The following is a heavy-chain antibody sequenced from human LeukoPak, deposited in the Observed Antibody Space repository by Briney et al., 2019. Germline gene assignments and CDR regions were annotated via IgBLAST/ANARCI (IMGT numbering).Heavy chain of an antibody. D-gene: IGHD2-15*01. J-gene: IGHJ4*02. V-gene: IGHV1-2*02. CDR2: INPNSGGT. Sequence: GASVKVSCKASGYTFTAYYLHWVRQAPGQGLEWMGWINPNSGGTNYAQKFQGRVTMTRDTSISTAYMELSRLRSDDSAVYYCARDGRYFSGGTPPDYWGQGTLVTVSS. CDR3: ARDGRYFSGGTPPDY. CDR1: GYTFTAYY.